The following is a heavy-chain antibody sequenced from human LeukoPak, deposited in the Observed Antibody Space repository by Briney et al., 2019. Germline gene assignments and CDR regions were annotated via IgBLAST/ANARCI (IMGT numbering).Heavy chain of an antibody. CDR3: ARRGTSSSWAHFDY. Sequence: GGSLRLSCEASGFTFSRHWMTWVRQAPGKGLEWVANIKQDGSEKYYVDSVKGRFTISRDNAKNSLYLQMNSLGTEDTAVYYCARRGTSSSWAHFDYWGQGTLVTDPS. J-gene: IGHJ4*02. CDR2: IKQDGSEK. V-gene: IGHV3-7*05. D-gene: IGHD6-13*01. CDR1: GFTFSRHW.